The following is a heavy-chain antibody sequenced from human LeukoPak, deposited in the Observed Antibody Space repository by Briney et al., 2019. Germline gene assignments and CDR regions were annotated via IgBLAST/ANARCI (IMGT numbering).Heavy chain of an antibody. D-gene: IGHD3-22*01. CDR3: ARDSGRINYHDSSGYFYM. V-gene: IGHV4-59*01. CDR1: GGSISSYY. J-gene: IGHJ4*02. CDR2: IYYSGST. Sequence: SETLSLTCTVSGGSISSYYWSWIRQPPGKGLEWIGYIYYSGSTNYNPSLKSRVTMSVDTSKNQFSLILNSVTAADTAVYYCARDSGRINYHDSSGYFYMWGQGTLVTVSS.